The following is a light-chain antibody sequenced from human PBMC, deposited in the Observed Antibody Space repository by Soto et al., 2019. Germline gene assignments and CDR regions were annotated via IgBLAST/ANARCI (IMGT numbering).Light chain of an antibody. J-gene: IGKJ3*01. V-gene: IGKV3-15*01. CDR3: QQYNNWPFT. CDR2: GAS. Sequence: PAPLSVSPGARATLSCRASQSLSSSLAWYQQKPGQAPRLLIYGASTRATGIPARFSGSGSGTEFTLTISSLQSEDFAVYYCQQYNNWPFTVGPGTKVDIK. CDR1: QSLSSS.